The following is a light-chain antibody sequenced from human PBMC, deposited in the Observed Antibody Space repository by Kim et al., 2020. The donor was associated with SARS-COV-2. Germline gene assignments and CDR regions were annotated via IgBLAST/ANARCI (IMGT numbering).Light chain of an antibody. Sequence: SSELTQDPAVSVALGQTVRITCQGDSLRNYYASWYQQKSGQAPLLVIFGKNNRPSGIPDRFSGSRSGNTASLTITGAQAGDEADYYCISRDNRGNQYVFG. CDR1: SLRNYY. J-gene: IGLJ1*01. CDR2: GKN. V-gene: IGLV3-19*01. CDR3: ISRDNRGNQYV.